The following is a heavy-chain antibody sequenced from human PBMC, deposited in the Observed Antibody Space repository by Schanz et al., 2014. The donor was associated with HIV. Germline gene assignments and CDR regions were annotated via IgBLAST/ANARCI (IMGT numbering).Heavy chain of an antibody. Sequence: QVQLVQSGAEVKMPGSSVKVSCKASGGTFSNYAMTWVRQAPGQGLEWMAGLIPIIGTADYAQKFQGRVTMTADKSTSAAYMELSSLRSEDTAVYYCARDSPVAAGTLDYWGQGTLVTVSS. CDR2: LIPIIGTA. CDR3: ARDSPVAAGTLDY. CDR1: GGTFSNYA. V-gene: IGHV1-69*06. D-gene: IGHD6-13*01. J-gene: IGHJ4*02.